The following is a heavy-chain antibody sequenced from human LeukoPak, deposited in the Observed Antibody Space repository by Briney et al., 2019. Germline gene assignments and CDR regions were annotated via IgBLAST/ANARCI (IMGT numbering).Heavy chain of an antibody. J-gene: IGHJ4*02. D-gene: IGHD6-13*01. CDR3: ARGLVGSSSWYLLDY. V-gene: IGHV3-30-3*01. CDR2: ISYDGSNK. Sequence: GRSLRLSCAASGFTFSSYAMHWVRQAPGKGLEWVAVISYDGSNKYYADSVKGRFTISRDNSKNTLYLQMSSLRAEDTAVYYCARGLVGSSSWYLLDYWGQGTLVTVSS. CDR1: GFTFSSYA.